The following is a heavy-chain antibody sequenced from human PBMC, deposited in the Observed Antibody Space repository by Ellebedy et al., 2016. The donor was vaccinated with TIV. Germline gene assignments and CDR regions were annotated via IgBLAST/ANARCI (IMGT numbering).Heavy chain of an antibody. CDR3: AREGEAGTFDY. J-gene: IGHJ4*02. V-gene: IGHV3-33*01. CDR1: GFTFSSYG. Sequence: GESLKISCAASGFTFSSYGMHWVRQAPGKGLEWVAVIWYDGSNKYYADSVKGRFTISRDNSKNTLYLQMNSLRAEDTAVYYCAREGEAGTFDYWGQGTLVTVSS. D-gene: IGHD6-19*01. CDR2: IWYDGSNK.